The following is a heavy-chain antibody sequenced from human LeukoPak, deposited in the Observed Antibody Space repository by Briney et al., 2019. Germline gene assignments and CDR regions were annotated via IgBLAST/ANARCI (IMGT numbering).Heavy chain of an antibody. V-gene: IGHV3-21*01. CDR1: GFTFSSYA. J-gene: IGHJ4*02. CDR3: ARDREISTNFYFDY. D-gene: IGHD3-16*02. CDR2: ISDGSNYM. Sequence: PGGSLRLSCVASGFTFSSYAMNWVRQAPGKGLEWVSSISDGSNYMYYADSVKGRFTISRDNSKNTLYLQMNSLRAEDTAVYYCARDREISTNFYFDYWGQGTLVTVSS.